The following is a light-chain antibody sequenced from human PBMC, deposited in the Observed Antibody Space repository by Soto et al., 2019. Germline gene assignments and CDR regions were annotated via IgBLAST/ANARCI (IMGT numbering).Light chain of an antibody. Sequence: EIVLTQSPATLSLSPGERATLSCRASQSVNNNYLSWYQHRPGQAPRLLIYGASSRATGIPDRFSGSGSGADFTLTISRLEPEDFAVYYCQQFGSSPLFGQGTRLEI. CDR3: QQFGSSPL. J-gene: IGKJ5*01. V-gene: IGKV3-20*01. CDR2: GAS. CDR1: QSVNNNY.